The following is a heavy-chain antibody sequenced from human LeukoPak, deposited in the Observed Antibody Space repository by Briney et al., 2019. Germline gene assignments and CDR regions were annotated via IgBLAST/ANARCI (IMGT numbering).Heavy chain of an antibody. D-gene: IGHD3-22*01. V-gene: IGHV5-51*01. Sequence: GESLKISCKGSGYSFTSYWIGWVRQMPGKGLEWMGIIYPGDSDTTYSPSFQGQVTISADKSISTAYLQWSSLKASDTAMYYCARHGPDYYDSSGYYWAHYFDYWGQGTLVTVSS. CDR1: GYSFTSYW. CDR2: IYPGDSDT. CDR3: ARHGPDYYDSSGYYWAHYFDY. J-gene: IGHJ4*02.